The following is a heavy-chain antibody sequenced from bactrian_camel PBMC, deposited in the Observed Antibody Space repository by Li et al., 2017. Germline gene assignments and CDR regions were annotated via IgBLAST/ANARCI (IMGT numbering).Heavy chain of an antibody. CDR3: GASRVIMTPTQALTISSLFRF. V-gene: IGHV3S1*01. CDR2: IDSENGPT. CDR1: EYTRDYC. D-gene: IGHD3*01. J-gene: IGHJ4*01. Sequence: HVQLVESGGGSIEAGGSLRLSCVASEYTRDYCMGWSRQAPGKAREGVATIDSENGPTYTGSVKGRVTISQDVAKNSVYLQMNSLQVNDTAIYYCGASRVIMTPTQALTISSLFRFWGQGTQVTVS.